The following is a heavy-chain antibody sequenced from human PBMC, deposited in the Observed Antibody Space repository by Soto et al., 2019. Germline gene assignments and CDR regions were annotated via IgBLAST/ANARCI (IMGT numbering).Heavy chain of an antibody. CDR1: GFSLTTSGVG. Sequence: PTLVNPTQTLTLTCTFSGFSLTTSGVGVGWIRQPPGKALEWLALIYWNDDKRYSPSLRGRLTITKDTSKNQVVLAMTNMDPVDTATYYCAHHTITPATNWFDPWGPGTLVTVSS. V-gene: IGHV2-5*01. CDR2: IYWNDDK. J-gene: IGHJ5*02. CDR3: AHHTITPATNWFDP. D-gene: IGHD2-2*01.